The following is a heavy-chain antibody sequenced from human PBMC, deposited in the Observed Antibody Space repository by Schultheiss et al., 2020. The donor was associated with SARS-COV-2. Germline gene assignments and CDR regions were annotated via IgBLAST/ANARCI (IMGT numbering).Heavy chain of an antibody. J-gene: IGHJ5*02. CDR3: ASLYVTSSVAWFDP. Sequence: GGSLRLSCAASGFNFSRYSMNWVRQAPGKGLEWVSSISTNNYIYYADSVKGRFTISRDNAKNSLYLQMNNLSAEDTAIYYCASLYVTSSVAWFDPWGQGTLVTVSS. V-gene: IGHV3-21*01. D-gene: IGHD6-6*01. CDR2: ISTNNYI. CDR1: GFNFSRYS.